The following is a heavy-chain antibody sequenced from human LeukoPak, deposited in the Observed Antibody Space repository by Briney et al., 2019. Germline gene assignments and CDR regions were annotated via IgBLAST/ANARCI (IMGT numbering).Heavy chain of an antibody. D-gene: IGHD2-2*01. J-gene: IGHJ4*02. CDR1: GFTFSSYE. CDR3: ARERYCSSTSCPHGDLDY. V-gene: IGHV3-48*03. CDR2: IGVSGSTM. Sequence: PGGSLRLSCAASGFTFSSYEMNWVRQAPGKGLEWVSYIGVSGSTMYYAESVKGRFTISRDNAKNSLYLQMNSLRAEDTAVYYCARERYCSSTSCPHGDLDYWGQGPLVSVSS.